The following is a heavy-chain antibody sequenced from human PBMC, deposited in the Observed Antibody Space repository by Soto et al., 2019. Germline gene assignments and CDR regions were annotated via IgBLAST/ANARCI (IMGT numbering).Heavy chain of an antibody. D-gene: IGHD2-8*02. Sequence: QVQLVQSGAEVKKPGASVKVSCKASGYTFTDYDIHWVRQATGQGLEWMGWMNPHTGNTGQSKQFQGRVTMTRNTTISTAYMEMNSRRPEATAVYYCSRARFRPSGFDHWGQGTLVTVSS. V-gene: IGHV1-8*01. CDR1: GYTFTDYD. CDR2: MNPHTGNT. CDR3: SRARFRPSGFDH. J-gene: IGHJ5*02.